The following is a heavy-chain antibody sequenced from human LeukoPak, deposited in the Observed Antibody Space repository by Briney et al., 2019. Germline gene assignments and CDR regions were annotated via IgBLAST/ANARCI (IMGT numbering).Heavy chain of an antibody. V-gene: IGHV3-48*04. Sequence: GGSLRLSCAASGFTFRTYSMNWVRQAPGKGLEWISYLSSTSGTIYYADSVKGRFTISRDNAKNSLYLQMSSLRAEDTAVYYCAKSKSNLLSYYFDSWGQGTLVTVSS. CDR2: LSSTSGTI. D-gene: IGHD3-10*01. CDR1: GFTFRTYS. CDR3: AKSKSNLLSYYFDS. J-gene: IGHJ4*02.